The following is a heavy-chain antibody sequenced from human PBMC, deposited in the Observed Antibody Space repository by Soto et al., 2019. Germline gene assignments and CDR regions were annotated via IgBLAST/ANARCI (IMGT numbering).Heavy chain of an antibody. J-gene: IGHJ4*02. V-gene: IGHV3-48*01. CDR3: ASFTRPPNRGLMGHFDY. D-gene: IGHD2-8*01. Sequence: GGSLRLSCAASGFTFSSYSMNWVRQAPGKGLEWVSYISSSSSTIYYADSVKGRFTISRDNAKNSLYLQMNSLRAEDTAVYYCASFTRPPNRGLMGHFDYWGQGTLVTVSS. CDR2: ISSSSSTI. CDR1: GFTFSSYS.